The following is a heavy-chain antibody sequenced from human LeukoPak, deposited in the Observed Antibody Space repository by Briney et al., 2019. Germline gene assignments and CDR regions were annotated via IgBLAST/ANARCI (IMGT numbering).Heavy chain of an antibody. CDR2: ISYDGSNK. CDR3: ARVKSRFGELWRAFDY. CDR1: GFTFSSYA. Sequence: PEGSLRLSCAASGFTFSSYAMHWVRQAPGKGLEWVAVISYDGSNKYYADSVKGRFTISRDNSKNTLYLQMNSLRAEDTAVYYCARVKSRFGELWRAFDYWGQGTLVTVS. D-gene: IGHD3-10*01. V-gene: IGHV3-30-3*01. J-gene: IGHJ4*02.